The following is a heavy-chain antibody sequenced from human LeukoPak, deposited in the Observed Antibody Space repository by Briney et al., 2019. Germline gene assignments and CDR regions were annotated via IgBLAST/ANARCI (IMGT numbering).Heavy chain of an antibody. Sequence: SVKVSCKAPGGSFGRYAVSWVRQAPGQGLEWMGGIVPILGTANYAQKFQGRVTITADDSTGTAYMELTSLRSANTAVYYCARSQGYSYGSSYWGQGTLVTVSS. CDR1: GGSFGRYA. CDR3: ARSQGYSYGSSY. CDR2: IVPILGTA. V-gene: IGHV1-69*13. D-gene: IGHD5-18*01. J-gene: IGHJ4*02.